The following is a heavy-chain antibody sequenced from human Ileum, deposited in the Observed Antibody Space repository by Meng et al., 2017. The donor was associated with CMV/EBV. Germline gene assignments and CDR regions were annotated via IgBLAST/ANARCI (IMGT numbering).Heavy chain of an antibody. Sequence: GESLKISCAASGLTFSNHGMHWVRQAPGTGLEWVAFIRSDGSDKYYADSVKGRFTISRDNSKNTLYLQMNSLRAEDTAVYYCAKDKGLRFLEWFSVRGQKTMVTVSS. V-gene: IGHV3-30*02. CDR2: IRSDGSDK. CDR3: AKDKGLRFLEWFSV. CDR1: GLTFSNHG. J-gene: IGHJ4*02. D-gene: IGHD3-3*01.